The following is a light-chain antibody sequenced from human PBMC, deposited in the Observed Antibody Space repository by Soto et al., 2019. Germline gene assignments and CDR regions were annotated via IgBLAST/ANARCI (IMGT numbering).Light chain of an antibody. CDR1: QSVSSNY. Sequence: EIVLTQSPGTLSLSPGERATLSCRASQSVSSNYLAWYQQKPGQGPRLLIYAASGRATGIPDRFSGSGSGTDFTLTISRLEPEDFAVYYCQQYGSSPRTFGQGTEVEIK. CDR3: QQYGSSPRT. CDR2: AAS. J-gene: IGKJ1*01. V-gene: IGKV3-20*01.